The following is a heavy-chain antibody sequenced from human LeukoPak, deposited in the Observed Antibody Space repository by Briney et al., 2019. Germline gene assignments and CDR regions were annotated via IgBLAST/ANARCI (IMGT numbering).Heavy chain of an antibody. J-gene: IGHJ4*02. V-gene: IGHV5-51*01. CDR1: GYSFTSYW. CDR3: ARPRAAVGATIDY. D-gene: IGHD1-26*01. CDR2: INPGDSDT. Sequence: GESLKISCKGSGYSFTSYWFGWVRQMPGKGLEWMGIINPGDSDTIYSPSFQGPVTISADKSISTAYLQSNSLKASDTAIDYCARPRAAVGATIDYWGQGTLVTVSS.